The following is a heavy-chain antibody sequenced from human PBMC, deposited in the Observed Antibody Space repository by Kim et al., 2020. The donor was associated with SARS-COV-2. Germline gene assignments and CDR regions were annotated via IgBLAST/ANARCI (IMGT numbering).Heavy chain of an antibody. CDR2: IIPIFGTA. CDR3: ARELWFGDYYYGMDV. D-gene: IGHD3-10*01. CDR1: GGTFSSYA. V-gene: IGHV1-69*13. J-gene: IGHJ6*02. Sequence: SVKVSCKASGGTFSSYAISWVRQAPGQGLEWMGGIIPIFGTANYAQKFQGRVTITADESTSTAYMELSSLRSEDTAVYYCARELWFGDYYYGMDVWGQGTTVTVSS.